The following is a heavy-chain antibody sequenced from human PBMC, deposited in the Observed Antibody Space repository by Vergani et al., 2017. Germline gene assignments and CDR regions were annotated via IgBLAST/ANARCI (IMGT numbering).Heavy chain of an antibody. CDR3: AKMEGRVVPAAMGDY. Sequence: QVQLVESGGGVVQPGRSLRLSCAASGFTFSSYGMHWVRQAPGKGLEWVAVIWYDGSNKYYADSVKGRFTISRDNSKNTLYLQMNSLRAEDTAVYYCAKMEGRVVPAAMGDYWGQGTLVTVSS. D-gene: IGHD2-2*01. CDR1: GFTFSSYG. J-gene: IGHJ4*02. CDR2: IWYDGSNK. V-gene: IGHV3-33*06.